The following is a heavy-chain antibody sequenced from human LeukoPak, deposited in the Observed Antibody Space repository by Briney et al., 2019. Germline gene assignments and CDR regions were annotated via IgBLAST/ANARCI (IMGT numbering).Heavy chain of an antibody. D-gene: IGHD6-13*01. CDR1: GFTFSDYY. J-gene: IGHJ4*02. V-gene: IGHV3-11*01. CDR2: ISSSGSTI. CDR3: ARVRSSSWYPS. Sequence: GGSLRLSCAASGFTFSDYYMSWIRQAPGKGLEWVSYISSSGSTIYYADSVQGRFTISRDNVKNSLYLQMNSLRAEDTAVYYCARVRSSSWYPSWGQGTLVTVSS.